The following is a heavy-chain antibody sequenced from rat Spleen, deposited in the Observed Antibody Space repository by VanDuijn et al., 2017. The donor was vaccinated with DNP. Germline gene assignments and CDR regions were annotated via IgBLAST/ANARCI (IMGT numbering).Heavy chain of an antibody. D-gene: IGHD1-1*01. CDR1: GLSLTSNS. J-gene: IGHJ1*01. V-gene: IGHV2-47*01. Sequence: QVQLKESGPGLVQPSQTLSLACTVSGLSLTSNSVSWIRQPPGKGLEWMGAIWSNGGTDYNSGIKSRLSISRDTSKSQVFLRMSSLQTEDTAMYFCARVNYSGPYWYVDFWGPGTMVTVSS. CDR2: IWSNGGT. CDR3: ARVNYSGPYWYVDF.